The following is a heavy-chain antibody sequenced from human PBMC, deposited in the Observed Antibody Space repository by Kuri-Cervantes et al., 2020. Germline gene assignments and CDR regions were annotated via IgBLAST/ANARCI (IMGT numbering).Heavy chain of an antibody. Sequence: LSLTCAASGFTFSSDGMHWVRRAPGKGLEGVAVIWYDGSNKYYADSVKGRFTISKDNSKNTQYLQMNSLRAEDTAVDYWARDATGGLDYWGQGTLVTVSS. V-gene: IGHV3-33*01. CDR3: ARDATGGLDY. D-gene: IGHD7-27*01. J-gene: IGHJ4*02. CDR1: GFTFSSDG. CDR2: IWYDGSNK.